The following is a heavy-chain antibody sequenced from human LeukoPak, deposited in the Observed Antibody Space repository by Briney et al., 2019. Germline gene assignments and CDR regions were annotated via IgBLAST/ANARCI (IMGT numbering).Heavy chain of an antibody. CDR2: IHYDGSNK. V-gene: IGHV3-30*02. CDR3: ARVIAVAGFDY. J-gene: IGHJ4*02. D-gene: IGHD6-19*01. CDR1: GFTFSSYG. Sequence: GGSLRLSCAASGFTFSSYGMQWVRQAPGKGLEWVAFIHYDGSNKYYANSVKGRFTISRDNSKNTLYLHMNSLRAEDTAVYYCARVIAVAGFDYWGQGTLVTVSS.